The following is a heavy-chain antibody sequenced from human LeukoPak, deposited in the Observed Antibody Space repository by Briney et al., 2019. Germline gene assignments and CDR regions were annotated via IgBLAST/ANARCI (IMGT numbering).Heavy chain of an antibody. Sequence: PSETLSLTCTVSGGSISSRSYYWGWIRQPPGKGLEWIGKISDSGNTYYSPSLRSRVTISIDMSKNQFSLKLSSVTATDTAVYYCARDNYDFWSYQVGAFDIWGQGTMVTVSS. CDR3: ARDNYDFWSYQVGAFDI. D-gene: IGHD3-3*01. CDR2: ISDSGNT. CDR1: GGSISSRSYY. J-gene: IGHJ3*02. V-gene: IGHV4-39*02.